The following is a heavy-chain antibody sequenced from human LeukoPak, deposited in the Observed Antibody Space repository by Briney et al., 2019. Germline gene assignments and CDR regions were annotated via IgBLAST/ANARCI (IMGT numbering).Heavy chain of an antibody. CDR1: GFTFSSDW. V-gene: IGHV3-7*03. J-gene: IGHJ4*02. D-gene: IGHD3-9*01. CDR3: ARDHFDWVGDFDY. Sequence: SGGSLRLSCAASGFTFSSDWMSWVRQAPGKGLEWVANIKEDGSEKYYVDSVKGRLTISRDNAKNSLYLQMNSLRAEDTAVYYCARDHFDWVGDFDYWGQGTLVTVSS. CDR2: IKEDGSEK.